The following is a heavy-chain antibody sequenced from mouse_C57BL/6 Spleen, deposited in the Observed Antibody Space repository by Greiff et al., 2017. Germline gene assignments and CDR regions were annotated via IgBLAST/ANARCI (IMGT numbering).Heavy chain of an antibody. CDR2: IYPGDGDT. CDR3: ARREDDGYFDY. CDR1: GYAFSSYW. J-gene: IGHJ2*01. V-gene: IGHV1-80*01. Sequence: VKLMESGAELVKPGASVKISCKASGYAFSSYWMNWVKQRPGKGLEWIGQIYPGDGDTNYNGKFKGKATLTADKSSSTAYMQLSSLTSEDSAVYFCARREDDGYFDYWGQGTTLTVSS. D-gene: IGHD2-3*01.